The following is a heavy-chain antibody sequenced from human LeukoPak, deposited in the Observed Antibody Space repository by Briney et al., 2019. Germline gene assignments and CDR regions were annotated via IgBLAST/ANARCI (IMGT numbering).Heavy chain of an antibody. CDR1: GYTFTSYY. J-gene: IGHJ4*02. Sequence: ASVKVSCKASGYTFTSYYMHWVRQAPGQGLEWMGPINPTGGSTGYAQKFQGRVTMTRDTSISTAYMELSRLRSDDTAVYYCEVGAIDFDYWGQGTLVTVSS. D-gene: IGHD1-26*01. CDR3: EVGAIDFDY. CDR2: INPTGGST. V-gene: IGHV1-2*06.